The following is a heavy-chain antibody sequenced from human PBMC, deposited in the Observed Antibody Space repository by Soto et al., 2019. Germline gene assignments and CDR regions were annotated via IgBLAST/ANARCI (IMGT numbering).Heavy chain of an antibody. CDR2: IYPGDSDT. CDR1: GYSFTSYW. J-gene: IGHJ4*02. V-gene: IGHV5-51*01. CDR3: ARQRAPSFSGMGEDFDY. D-gene: IGHD1-26*01. Sequence: GESLKISCKGSGYSFTSYWIGWVRQMPGKGLEWMGIIYPGDSDTRYSPAFQGQVTISADKSISTAYLQWSSLKAWDTAMYYCARQRAPSFSGMGEDFDYWGQGTLVTVSS.